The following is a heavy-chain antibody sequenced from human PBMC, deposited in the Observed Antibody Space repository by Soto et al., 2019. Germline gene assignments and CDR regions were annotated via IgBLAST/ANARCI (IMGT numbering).Heavy chain of an antibody. Sequence: ASVKVSCKASVYTFTSYAMHWVRQAPGQRLEWMGWINAGNGNTKYSQEFQGRVTITRDTSASTAYVELSSLRSEDTAVYYCARDLGGWPDYWGQGTLVTVSS. CDR1: VYTFTSYA. D-gene: IGHD2-15*01. V-gene: IGHV1-3*01. CDR2: INAGNGNT. J-gene: IGHJ4*02. CDR3: ARDLGGWPDY.